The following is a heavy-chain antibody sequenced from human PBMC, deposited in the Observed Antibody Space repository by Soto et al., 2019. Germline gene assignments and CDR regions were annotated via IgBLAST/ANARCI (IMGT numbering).Heavy chain of an antibody. V-gene: IGHV1-69*02. Sequence: QVQLVQSGAEVKKPGSSVKVSCKASGGTFSSYSISWVRQAPGQGLEWMGRIIPILGVATYAQKFQGRVTITADKSTSTAYMGVSSLRAEDTAVYYWGRGGERGVGGGTGFDYWGQGTLVTVSS. CDR2: IIPILGVA. J-gene: IGHJ4*02. CDR1: GGTFSSYS. CDR3: GRGGERGVGGGTGFDY. D-gene: IGHD2-8*02.